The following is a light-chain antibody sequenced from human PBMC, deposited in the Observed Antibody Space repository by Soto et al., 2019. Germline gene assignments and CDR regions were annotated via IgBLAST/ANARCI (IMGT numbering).Light chain of an antibody. J-gene: IGKJ1*01. V-gene: IGKV3-15*01. CDR2: GAS. Sequence: EIVMTQSPATLSVSPGDRVTLSCRASQAVHTNLAWFQQKPGQAPKPLIYGASTRDTGVPARFTGSGSGTEFTLTISSLQSEDFAVYFCQQYNNWPPWTFGQGTKVDI. CDR1: QAVHTN. CDR3: QQYNNWPPWT.